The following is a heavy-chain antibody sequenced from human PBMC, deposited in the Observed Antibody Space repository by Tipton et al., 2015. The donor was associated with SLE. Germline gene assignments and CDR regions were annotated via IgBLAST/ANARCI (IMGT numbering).Heavy chain of an antibody. CDR2: INHSGST. Sequence: TLSLTCAVYGGSFSGYYWSWIRQPPGKGLEWIGEINHSGSTNYNPSLKSRVIISVDTSKNQFSLKLSSVTAADTAVYYCARGSVETGRVPDYWGQGTLGTVSS. CDR3: ARGSVETGRVPDY. CDR1: GGSFSGYY. V-gene: IGHV4-34*01. D-gene: IGHD5-18*01. J-gene: IGHJ4*02.